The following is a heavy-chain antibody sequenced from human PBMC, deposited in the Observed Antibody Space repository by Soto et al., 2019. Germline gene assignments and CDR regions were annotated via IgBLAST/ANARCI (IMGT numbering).Heavy chain of an antibody. V-gene: IGHV4-30-2*01. J-gene: IGHJ4*02. CDR3: ARGRITMVRGLDY. CDR2: SYHSGST. D-gene: IGHD3-10*01. Sequence: PSETRSRMWAVSGGSISSGVYSWIWIRQPPGKVLEWIGYSYHSGSTYYNPSLKSRVTISVDRSKNQFPLKLSSVTAADTAVYYCARGRITMVRGLDYWGQGTLVTVSS. CDR1: GGSISSGVYS.